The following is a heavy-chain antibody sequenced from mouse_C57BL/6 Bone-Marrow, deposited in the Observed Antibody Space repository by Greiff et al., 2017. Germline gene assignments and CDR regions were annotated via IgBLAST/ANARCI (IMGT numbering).Heavy chain of an antibody. V-gene: IGHV1-81*01. CDR2: IYPRSGNT. CDR1: GYTFTSYG. Sequence: VQLQQSGAELARPGASVKLSCKASGYTFTSYGISWVKQRTGQGLEWIGEIYPRSGNTYYAAKFTGKATLTADKSSSTAYMELRSLTSEDSAVYVCARGNYGSSWFAYWGQGTLVTVS. D-gene: IGHD1-1*01. J-gene: IGHJ3*01. CDR3: ARGNYGSSWFAY.